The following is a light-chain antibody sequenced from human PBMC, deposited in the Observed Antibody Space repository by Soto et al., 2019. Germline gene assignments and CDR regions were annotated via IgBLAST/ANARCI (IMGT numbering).Light chain of an antibody. J-gene: IGKJ4*01. CDR3: QKYNNWPGT. Sequence: EIVMTQSPATLSVSPGERATLSCRASQSVSSNLAWYQQKPGQAPRLLIYGASTRATGIPARFSGSGSGTEFTLTISSLLSEDFAVYNCQKYNNWPGTSGGGTK. CDR2: GAS. V-gene: IGKV3-15*01. CDR1: QSVSSN.